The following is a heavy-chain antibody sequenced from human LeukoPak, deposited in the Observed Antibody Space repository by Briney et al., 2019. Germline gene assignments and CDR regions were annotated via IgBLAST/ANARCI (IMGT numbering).Heavy chain of an antibody. Sequence: PGGSLRLSCAASGFTFSSFGMHWVRQAPGKGLEWGSTIFSGGTTYYADSVMGRFTISRHNSRNTLYLQMNSLRAEDTAVYYCARVDTVMAYYFDLWGQGTLVTVSS. CDR1: GFTFSSFG. J-gene: IGHJ4*02. CDR3: ARVDTVMAYYFDL. CDR2: IFSGGTT. V-gene: IGHV3-53*04. D-gene: IGHD5-18*01.